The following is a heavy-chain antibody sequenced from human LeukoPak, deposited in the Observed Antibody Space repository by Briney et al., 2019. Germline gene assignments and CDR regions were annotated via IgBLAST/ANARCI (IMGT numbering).Heavy chain of an antibody. CDR2: IYYSGST. J-gene: IGHJ4*02. D-gene: IGHD2-2*01. CDR1: GGSISSYY. Sequence: SETLSLTCTVSGGSISSYYWSWIRQPPGKGLEWIGYIYYSGSTNYNPSLKSRVTISVDTSRNQFSLKLSSVTAADTAVYYCARAAVPYYFDYWGQGTLVTVSS. CDR3: ARAAVPYYFDY. V-gene: IGHV4-59*01.